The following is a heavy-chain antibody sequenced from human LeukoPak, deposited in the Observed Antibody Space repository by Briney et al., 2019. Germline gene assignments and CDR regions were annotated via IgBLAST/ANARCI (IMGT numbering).Heavy chain of an antibody. CDR1: GFTFSSYW. CDR2: INSDGSST. D-gene: IGHD3-10*01. V-gene: IGHV3-74*01. CDR3: ARVRSVWFGEWYFDY. Sequence: GGSLRLSCAASGFTFSSYWMHWVRQAPGKGLVWVSRINSDGSSTSYADSVKGRFTISRDNAKNTLYLQMNSLRAEDTAVYYCARVRSVWFGEWYFDYWGQGTLVTVSS. J-gene: IGHJ4*02.